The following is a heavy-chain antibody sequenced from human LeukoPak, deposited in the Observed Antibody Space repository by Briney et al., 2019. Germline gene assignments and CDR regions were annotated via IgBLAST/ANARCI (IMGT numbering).Heavy chain of an antibody. D-gene: IGHD6-13*01. V-gene: IGHV3-30*18. Sequence: GRSLRLSCAASGFTFSSYGMHWVRQAPGKGLGWVAVISYDGSNKYYADSVKGRFTISRDNSKNTLYLQMNSLRAEDTAVYYCAKGGSAAGPGYFQHWGQGTLVTVSS. CDR3: AKGGSAAGPGYFQH. CDR2: ISYDGSNK. CDR1: GFTFSSYG. J-gene: IGHJ1*01.